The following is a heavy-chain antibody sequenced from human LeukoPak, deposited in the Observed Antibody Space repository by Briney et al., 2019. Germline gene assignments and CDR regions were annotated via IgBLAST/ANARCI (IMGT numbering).Heavy chain of an antibody. D-gene: IGHD4-17*01. CDR1: GGSFSGYY. Sequence: PSETLSLTCAVYGGSFSGYYWSWIRHPPGKGLEWIGEINHSGSTNYNPSLKSRVTISVDTSNNQFSLKLSSVTAADTAVYYCARGYAIDYWGQGTLVTVSS. CDR2: INHSGST. V-gene: IGHV4-34*01. J-gene: IGHJ4*02. CDR3: ARGYAIDY.